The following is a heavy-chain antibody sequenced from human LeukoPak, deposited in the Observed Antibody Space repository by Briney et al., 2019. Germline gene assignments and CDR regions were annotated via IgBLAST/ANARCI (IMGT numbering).Heavy chain of an antibody. D-gene: IGHD3-10*01. J-gene: IGHJ3*02. CDR1: GGSFSGYN. CDR2: INHSGST. CDR3: ARGGTYYYGAASTNPIDI. V-gene: IGHV4-34*01. Sequence: PSETLSLTSAVYGGSFSGYNWSWIRQPPGKGLEWMGEINHSGSTNYNPSLKSRVTLSVDTSKNQFSLKLSSATAADTAVCYCARGGTYYYGAASTNPIDIWGQGTMVTVSS.